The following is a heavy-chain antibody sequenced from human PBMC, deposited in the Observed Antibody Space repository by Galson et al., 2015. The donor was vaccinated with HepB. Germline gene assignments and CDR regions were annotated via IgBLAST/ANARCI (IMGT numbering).Heavy chain of an antibody. CDR1: GFTFSSYE. CDR3: ASARGLPAWCYGMDV. D-gene: IGHD5-24*01. V-gene: IGHV3-48*03. CDR2: ISSSGSTL. Sequence: SLRLSCAASGFTFSSYEMNWVRQAPGKGLEWVSYISSSGSTLYYADSMKGRFTISRDNAKNSLYLEMNSLRAEDTAVYYCASARGLPAWCYGMDVWGQGTTVTVSS. J-gene: IGHJ6*02.